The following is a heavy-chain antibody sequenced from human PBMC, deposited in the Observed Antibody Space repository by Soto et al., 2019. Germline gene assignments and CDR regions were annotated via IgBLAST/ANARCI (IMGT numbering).Heavy chain of an antibody. CDR1: GGSISRGTYY. D-gene: IGHD3-9*01. V-gene: IGHV4-30-4*01. J-gene: IGHJ4*02. Sequence: QVLLQESGPGLVKPSQTLSLTCTVSGGSISRGTYYWSWIRQPPGKGLEWIGYIYDSGSTYYNPSLKSRVSISVDTSKNQFSLRLNSVTAADTAVYYCARGYYDILTGPRGHFDYWGQGSLVTVSS. CDR3: ARGYYDILTGPRGHFDY. CDR2: IYDSGST.